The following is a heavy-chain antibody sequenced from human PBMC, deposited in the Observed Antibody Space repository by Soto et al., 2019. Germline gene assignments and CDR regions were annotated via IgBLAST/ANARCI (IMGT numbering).Heavy chain of an antibody. Sequence: PSETLSLTCTVSGGSISSSSYYWGWIRQPPGKGLEWIGSIYYSGSTYYNPSLKSRVTISVDTSKNQFSLKLSSVTAADTAVYYCASHFLRGAVAGTFFGSNTPLYYYYGMDVWGQGTTVTVSS. CDR1: GGSISSSSYY. CDR2: IYYSGST. D-gene: IGHD6-19*01. V-gene: IGHV4-39*01. J-gene: IGHJ6*02. CDR3: ASHFLRGAVAGTFFGSNTPLYYYYGMDV.